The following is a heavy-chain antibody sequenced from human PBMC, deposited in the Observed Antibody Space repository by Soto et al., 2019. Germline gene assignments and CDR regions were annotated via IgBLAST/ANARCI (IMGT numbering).Heavy chain of an antibody. CDR3: AKDRDGAAAGPTKFYGMDV. D-gene: IGHD6-13*01. J-gene: IGHJ6*02. CDR1: GFTFSSYA. CDR2: ISGSGDST. Sequence: EVQLLESGGGLVQPGGSLRLSCAASGFTFSSYAMSWVRQAPGKGLEWVSAISGSGDSTYYADSVRGRFTISRDNSKNTLYLQLKSMRAEATAVYYCAKDRDGAAAGPTKFYGMDVWGQGTTVTVSS. V-gene: IGHV3-23*01.